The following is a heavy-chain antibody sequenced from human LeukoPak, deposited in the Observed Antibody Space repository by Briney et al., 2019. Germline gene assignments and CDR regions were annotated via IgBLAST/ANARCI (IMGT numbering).Heavy chain of an antibody. Sequence: SETLSLTCTVSGGSISSSSYYWGWIRQPPGKGLEWNGSIYYSGSTYYNPCLKSRVTMSVDTSKNQFSLKLSSVTAADTAVYYCASPWGGLVDPWGQGTLVTVSS. CDR1: GGSISSSSYY. CDR2: IYYSGST. D-gene: IGHD3-16*01. V-gene: IGHV4-39*01. CDR3: ASPWGGLVDP. J-gene: IGHJ5*02.